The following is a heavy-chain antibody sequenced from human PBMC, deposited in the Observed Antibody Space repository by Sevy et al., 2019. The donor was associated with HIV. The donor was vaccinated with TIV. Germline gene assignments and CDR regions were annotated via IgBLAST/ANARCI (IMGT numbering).Heavy chain of an antibody. D-gene: IGHD2-2*01. CDR1: GGSISSGSYY. J-gene: IGHJ3*02. CDR2: IYTSGST. CDR3: AGTCGCGCSSTSCYAFDI. Sequence: SETLSLTCTVSGGSISSGSYYWSWIRQPAGKGLEWIGRIYTSGSTNYNPSLKSRVTISVDTSKNQFSLKLSSVTAADTAVYYCAGTCGCGCSSTSCYAFDIWGQGTMVTVSS. V-gene: IGHV4-61*02.